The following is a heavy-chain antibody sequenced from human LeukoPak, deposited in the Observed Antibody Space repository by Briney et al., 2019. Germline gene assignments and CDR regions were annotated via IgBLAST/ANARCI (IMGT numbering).Heavy chain of an antibody. CDR2: ISVNNGGT. D-gene: IGHD2-2*01. Sequence: GASVKVSCKASGYTFTTYSLAWVRQAPGQSLDWMGWISVNNGGTNYAQSFQERVTLTRDTSTNTAYLELRSLRSDDTAIIYCATATQPRGYFLHWGQGTLVTVSS. CDR1: GYTFTTYS. V-gene: IGHV1-18*01. J-gene: IGHJ1*01. CDR3: ATATQPRGYFLH.